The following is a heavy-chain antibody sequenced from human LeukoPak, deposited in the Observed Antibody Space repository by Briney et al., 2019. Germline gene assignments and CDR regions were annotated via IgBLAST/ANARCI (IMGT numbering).Heavy chain of an antibody. V-gene: IGHV1-46*01. J-gene: IGHJ3*02. CDR2: INPSGGST. Sequence: ASVKVSCKTSGYXFTSYYMHWVRQAPGQGLEWMGIINPSGGSTSYAQKFQGRVTMTRDTSTSTVYMELSSLRSEDTAVYYCARVGGYCTNGVCLDAFDIWGQGTMVTVSS. CDR3: ARVGGYCTNGVCLDAFDI. CDR1: GYXFTSYY. D-gene: IGHD2-8*01.